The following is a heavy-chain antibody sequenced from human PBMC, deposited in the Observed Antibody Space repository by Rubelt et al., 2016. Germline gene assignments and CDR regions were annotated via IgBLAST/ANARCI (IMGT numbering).Heavy chain of an antibody. CDR2: INHSGIT. J-gene: IGHJ6*02. V-gene: IGHV4-34*01. Sequence: QVQLQQWGAGLLKPSETLSLTCAVYGGSFSGYYWSWIRQPPGEGLEWIGEINHSGITNYNASLKSRLTISVDTSKNQFSLHLSVVTAADTAGYYCARGITVKTRNIWMLGPGMDVWGQGTTVTVSS. CDR3: ARGITVKTRNIWMLGPGMDV. CDR1: GGSFSGYY. D-gene: IGHD2-8*01.